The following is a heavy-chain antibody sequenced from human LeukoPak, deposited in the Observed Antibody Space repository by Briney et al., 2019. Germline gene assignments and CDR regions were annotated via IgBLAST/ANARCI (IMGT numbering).Heavy chain of an antibody. J-gene: IGHJ5*02. CDR3: ARLPLNALIIGMGFDP. Sequence: KPSETLSLTCAVYGGSFSDYYWSWVRQAPGKGLEWIGEINHSGSTNYNPSLKSRVTIFIDTSKNQFSLKLSSVTAADTAVYYCARLPLNALIIGMGFDPWGQGTLVTVSS. D-gene: IGHD3-10*01. V-gene: IGHV4-34*01. CDR1: GGSFSDYY. CDR2: INHSGST.